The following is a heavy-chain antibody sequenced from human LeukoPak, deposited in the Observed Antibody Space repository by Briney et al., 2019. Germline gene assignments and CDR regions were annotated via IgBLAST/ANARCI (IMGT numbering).Heavy chain of an antibody. Sequence: ASVKVSCKASGYTFTSYDINWVRQATGQWLEWMGWMNPNSGNTGSAQRFQGRVTMTRDTSRSTAYMELRSLTSEDTAVYYCARGPLVRLPSSFDPWGQGTLVTVSS. CDR2: MNPNSGNT. D-gene: IGHD3-16*02. CDR3: ARGPLVRLPSSFDP. V-gene: IGHV1-8*01. CDR1: GYTFTSYD. J-gene: IGHJ5*02.